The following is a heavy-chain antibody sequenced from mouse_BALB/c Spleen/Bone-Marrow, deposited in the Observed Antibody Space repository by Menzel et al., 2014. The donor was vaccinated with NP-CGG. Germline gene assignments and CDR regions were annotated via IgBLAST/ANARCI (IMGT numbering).Heavy chain of an antibody. D-gene: IGHD2-12*01. CDR3: TRSRRAMDY. Sequence: VHLVESGAELVKPGASVKLSCEASGYTFTSYYIYWVKQRPGQGLEWIGEINPSNGGTNFNEKFKSKATLTVDKSSSTAYMQLSSLTSEDSAVYYCTRSRRAMDYWGQGTSVTVSS. CDR1: GYTFTSYY. J-gene: IGHJ4*01. CDR2: INPSNGGT. V-gene: IGHV1S81*02.